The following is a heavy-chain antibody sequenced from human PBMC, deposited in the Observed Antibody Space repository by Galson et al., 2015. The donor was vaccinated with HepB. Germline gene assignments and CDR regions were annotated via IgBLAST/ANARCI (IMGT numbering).Heavy chain of an antibody. CDR1: GFTFSSFW. Sequence: SLRLSCAASGFTFSSFWMHWFRQAPGEGLVWVSRVDIDGSSTSYADSVKGRFTISRDNAKNTLYLQMNSLRVEDTAVYYCARDLPDTGSYYFPPDYWGQGALVTVSS. V-gene: IGHV3-74*01. CDR2: VDIDGSST. J-gene: IGHJ4*02. CDR3: ARDLPDTGSYYFPPDY. D-gene: IGHD1-26*01.